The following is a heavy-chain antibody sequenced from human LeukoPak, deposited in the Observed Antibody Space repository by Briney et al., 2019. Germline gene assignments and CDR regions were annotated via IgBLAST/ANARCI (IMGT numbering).Heavy chain of an antibody. V-gene: IGHV4-34*01. J-gene: IGHJ4*02. CDR1: GGSFSGYY. CDR2: INHSGST. CDR3: AGERGY. Sequence: PSETLSLTCAVYGGSFSGYYWSWIRQPPGKGLEWIGEINHSGSTNYNPSLKSRVTISVDTSKNQFSLKLSSVTAADTAVYYCAGERGYWGQGTLVTVSS. D-gene: IGHD1-1*01.